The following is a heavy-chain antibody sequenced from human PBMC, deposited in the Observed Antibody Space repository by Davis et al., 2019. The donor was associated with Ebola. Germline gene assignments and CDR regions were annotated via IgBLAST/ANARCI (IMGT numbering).Heavy chain of an antibody. CDR2: IYYSGST. CDR3: AIPNTYYYDSSGYYGQYYFDY. D-gene: IGHD3-22*01. J-gene: IGHJ4*02. Sequence: SETLSLTCTVSGGSISGSGYYWGWIRQPPGKGLEWIGSIYYSGSTYYNPSLKSRVTISVDTSKNQFSLKLISVTAADTAVYYCAIPNTYYYDSSGYYGQYYFDYWGQGTLVTVSS. CDR1: GGSISGSGYY. V-gene: IGHV4-39*01.